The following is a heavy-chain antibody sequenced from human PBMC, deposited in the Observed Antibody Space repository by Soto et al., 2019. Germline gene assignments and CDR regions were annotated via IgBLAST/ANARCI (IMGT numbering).Heavy chain of an antibody. CDR1: GFTFNSYG. D-gene: IGHD1-26*01. CDR2: ISFDGSNK. V-gene: IGHV3-30-3*01. J-gene: IGHJ4*02. Sequence: QVQLVESGGGVVQPGRSLRLSCAGSGFTFNSYGMHWVRQAPGKGLEWVAVISFDGSNKFYGDSVKGRFTISRDNSRNTMYLQMNSLRAEDTALYYCVRDYSHGGSQGLFDYWGQGTLVTVSS. CDR3: VRDYSHGGSQGLFDY.